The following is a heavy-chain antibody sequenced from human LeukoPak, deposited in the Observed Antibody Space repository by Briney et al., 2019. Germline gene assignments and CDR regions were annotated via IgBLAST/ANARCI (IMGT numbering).Heavy chain of an antibody. CDR2: INPNSGGT. CDR3: ARDDFGDYVPFDY. Sequence: ASVKVSCKASGYTFTGSYMHWVRQAPGQGLEWMGWINPNSGGTNYAQKFQGRVTMTRDTSISTAYMELSRLRSDDTAVYYCARDDFGDYVPFDYWGQGTLVTVSS. V-gene: IGHV1-2*02. D-gene: IGHD4-17*01. CDR1: GYTFTGSY. J-gene: IGHJ4*02.